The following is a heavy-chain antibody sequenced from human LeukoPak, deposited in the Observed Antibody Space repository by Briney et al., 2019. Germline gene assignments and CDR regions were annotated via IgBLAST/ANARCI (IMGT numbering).Heavy chain of an antibody. Sequence: GGSLRLSCAASGFTFSSYWMHWVRQAPGKGLEWVSGISGSGGTTYYADSVKGRFTVSRDNSKNTLYLQMNSLRAEDTAVYYCAKGNLVIVPAAIGYWGQGTLVTVSS. CDR1: GFTFSSYW. J-gene: IGHJ4*02. V-gene: IGHV3-23*01. D-gene: IGHD2-2*01. CDR2: ISGSGGTT. CDR3: AKGNLVIVPAAIGY.